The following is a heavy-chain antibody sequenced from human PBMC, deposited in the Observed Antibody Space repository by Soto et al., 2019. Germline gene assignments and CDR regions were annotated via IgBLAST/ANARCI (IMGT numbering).Heavy chain of an antibody. V-gene: IGHV4-34*01. D-gene: IGHD2-21*02. CDR3: ARSRPLCVGDTCSQPILS. CDR1: DGCFSGFF. Sequence: SETLAISCGVQDGCFSGFFWSWIRQPPGKGLEWIGEIHHSGRTHYTPSLKSRVTMSADTPNKQFSLSLTSVTAADTAVYYCARSRPLCVGDTCSQPILSWGPGALVTV. J-gene: IGHJ5*02. CDR2: IHHSGRT.